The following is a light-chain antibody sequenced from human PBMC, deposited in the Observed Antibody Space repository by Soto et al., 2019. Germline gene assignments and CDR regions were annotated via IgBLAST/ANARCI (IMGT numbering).Light chain of an antibody. CDR2: LGS. V-gene: IGKV2-28*01. Sequence: DILMTQTPLSLSVTPGQPASISCRSSQSLLHSNGYNYLDWYLQKPGQSPQLLIYLGSNRASGVPDRSSGSGSGTDFTLKISRVEAEDVGVYYCMQALQSITFGQGTRLENK. J-gene: IGKJ5*01. CDR3: MQALQSIT. CDR1: QSLLHSNGYNY.